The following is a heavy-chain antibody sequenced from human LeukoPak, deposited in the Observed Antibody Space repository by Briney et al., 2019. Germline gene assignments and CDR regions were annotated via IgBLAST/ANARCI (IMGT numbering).Heavy chain of an antibody. CDR3: GRIGGSYQYGYFFDY. J-gene: IGHJ4*02. V-gene: IGHV4-38-2*02. Sequence: PSETLSLTCTVSNYSISSGYYWGWIRQTPGKGLEWIGSIHHSGNTYYTPSLKSRVTISVDTSKNQFSLNLSSVTAADTAVYSCGRIGGSYQYGYFFDYWGQGTLVTVSS. D-gene: IGHD1-26*01. CDR2: IHHSGNT. CDR1: NYSISSGYY.